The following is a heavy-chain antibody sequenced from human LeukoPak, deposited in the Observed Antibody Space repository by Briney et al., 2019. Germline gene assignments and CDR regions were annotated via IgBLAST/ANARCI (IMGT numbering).Heavy chain of an antibody. Sequence: SETLSLTCTVSGGSITITNYYWGWIRQPPGKGLEWIGNIYYSGSTYYNPSLKSRVTTSVDTSKNQFSLKLSSVTAADTAVYYCARQLQYSYYYYMDVWGKGTTVTVSS. V-gene: IGHV4-39*01. CDR1: GGSITITNYY. J-gene: IGHJ6*03. CDR3: ARQLQYSYYYYMDV. D-gene: IGHD4-11*01. CDR2: IYYSGST.